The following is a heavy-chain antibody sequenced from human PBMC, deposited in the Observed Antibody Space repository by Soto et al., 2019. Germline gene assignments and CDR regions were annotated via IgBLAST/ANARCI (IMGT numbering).Heavy chain of an antibody. V-gene: IGHV3-11*05. CDR1: GFTFSDYY. CDR3: TRAPLEVAAAGYNWFDP. D-gene: IGHD6-13*01. J-gene: IGHJ5*02. Sequence: PGGSLRLSCAASGFTFSDYYMSWIRQAPGKGLGWVSYISSSSSYTNYADSVKGRFTISRDNAKNSLYLQMNSLKTEDTAVYYCTRAPLEVAAAGYNWFDPWGQGTLVTVSS. CDR2: ISSSSSYT.